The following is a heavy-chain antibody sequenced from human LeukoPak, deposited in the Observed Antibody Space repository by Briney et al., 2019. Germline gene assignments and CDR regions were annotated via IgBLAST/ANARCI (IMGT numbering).Heavy chain of an antibody. CDR1: GYMFNIYG. V-gene: IGHV1-18*01. D-gene: IGHD3-9*01. CDR3: VRDQYLNVMTGFDD. CDR2: TSVNNGDT. J-gene: IGHJ4*02. Sequence: EASVKVSCKASGYMFNIYGISWVRQAPGQGLEWMAWTSVNNGDTKYGQKFQGRVTVITDTSTSTVYLELRRLRPDDTAVYYCVRDQYLNVMTGFDDWGQGTLVTVSS.